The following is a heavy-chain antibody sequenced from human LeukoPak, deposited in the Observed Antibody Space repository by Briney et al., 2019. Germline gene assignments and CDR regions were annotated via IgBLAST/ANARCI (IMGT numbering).Heavy chain of an antibody. J-gene: IGHJ4*02. CDR1: GFTFSNYA. Sequence: GGSLRLSCAASGFTFSNYAMTWVRQTPRKGLEWVSSISGSGFITHYADSVKGRFTISRDNFKNTLYLQLNNVRAEDTAIYYCARDEGPDYGPLGSATQLYWGQGTLVAVSS. D-gene: IGHD3-10*01. CDR2: ISGSGFIT. V-gene: IGHV3-23*01. CDR3: ARDEGPDYGPLGSATQLY.